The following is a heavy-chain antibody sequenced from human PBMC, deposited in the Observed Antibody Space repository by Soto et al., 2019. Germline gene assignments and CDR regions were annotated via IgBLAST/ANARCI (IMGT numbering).Heavy chain of an antibody. CDR1: GFSFSSYS. CDR2: IRSSGTTM. V-gene: IGHV3-48*02. J-gene: IGHJ6*02. CDR3: ARYYYDSSGPYYYYGMDV. D-gene: IGHD3-22*01. Sequence: PGGSLRLSCAASGFSFSSYSMNWVRQAPGKGLEWLSYIRSSGTTMYYADSVKGRFTISRDNAKNSLYLQMNSLRDEDTAVYYCARYYYDSSGPYYYYGMDVWGQGTTVTVSS.